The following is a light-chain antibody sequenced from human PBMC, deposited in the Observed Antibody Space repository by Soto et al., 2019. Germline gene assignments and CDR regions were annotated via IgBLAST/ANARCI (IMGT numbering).Light chain of an antibody. J-gene: IGKJ5*01. CDR2: AAS. CDR1: QSISNH. Sequence: DIQMTQSPSSLSASVEDRVIITCRASQSISNHLNWYQQKPGKAPKLLIFAASSLQSGVPSRFSGSGSGTEFSLTISSLQPDDFATYFCQQYDSFSITLGQGTRL. CDR3: QQYDSFSIT. V-gene: IGKV1-39*01.